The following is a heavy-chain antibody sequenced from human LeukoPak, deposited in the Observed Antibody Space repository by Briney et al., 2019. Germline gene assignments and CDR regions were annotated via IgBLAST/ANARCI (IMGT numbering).Heavy chain of an antibody. J-gene: IGHJ4*02. CDR1: GFTFSSYS. CDR2: ISSSSSYI. CDR3: ARRPSSSWPFDY. Sequence: PGGSLRLSCAASGFTFSSYSMNWVRQAPGKGLEWVSSISSSSSYIYYADSVKGRFTISRDNAKNSLYLQMNSLRAEDTAVYYCARRPSSSWPFDYWGQGTLVTVSS. D-gene: IGHD6-13*01. V-gene: IGHV3-21*01.